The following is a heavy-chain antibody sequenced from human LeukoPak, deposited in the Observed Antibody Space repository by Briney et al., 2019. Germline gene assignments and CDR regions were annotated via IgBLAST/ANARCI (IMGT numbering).Heavy chain of an antibody. J-gene: IGHJ4*02. D-gene: IGHD1-26*01. CDR3: ARDRGSYFPPDY. CDR1: GFTFSSYD. V-gene: IGHV3-48*01. Sequence: GGSLRLSXAASGFTFSSYDMNWVRQSPGKGLEWLSYISSSSSTIYYADSVKGRFTISRDNAKNSLYLQMNSLRAEDTAIYYCARDRGSYFPPDYWGQGTLVTVSS. CDR2: ISSSSSTI.